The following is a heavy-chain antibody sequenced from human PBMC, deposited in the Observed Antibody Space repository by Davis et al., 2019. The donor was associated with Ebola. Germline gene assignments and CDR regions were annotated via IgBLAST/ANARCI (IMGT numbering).Heavy chain of an antibody. D-gene: IGHD1-1*01. Sequence: AASVKVSCKASGYTFTGYYMHWVRQAPGQGLEWMGRINPNSGGTNYAQNVQGLVTMTTDTSTSTAYMEVGSLRSDDTAVYYCARAQFPTTSDHWGQGTLVTVSS. J-gene: IGHJ4*02. CDR1: GYTFTGYY. CDR2: INPNSGGT. V-gene: IGHV1-2*06. CDR3: ARAQFPTTSDH.